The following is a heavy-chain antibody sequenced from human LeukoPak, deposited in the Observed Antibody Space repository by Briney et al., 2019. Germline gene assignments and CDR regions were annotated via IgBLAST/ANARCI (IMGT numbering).Heavy chain of an antibody. D-gene: IGHD3-10*01. CDR1: GGSFRDYY. V-gene: IGHV4-34*01. CDR3: ARGGLYGSGSSLDS. J-gene: IGHJ4*02. CDR2: INHFGNT. Sequence: PSETLSLTCTVYGGSFRDYYWTWIRQSPGKGLEWIGEINHFGNTYYNPSLKSRMTISVDTSKNQFSLKVTSVTAADTAVYSCARGGLYGSGSSLDSWGQGTLVTVSS.